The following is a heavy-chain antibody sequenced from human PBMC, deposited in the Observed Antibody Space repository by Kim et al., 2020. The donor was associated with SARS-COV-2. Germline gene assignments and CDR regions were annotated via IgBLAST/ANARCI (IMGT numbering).Heavy chain of an antibody. CDR3: ARASSHYCSSTSCPQWIMDY. CDR1: GGSISSSSYY. D-gene: IGHD2-2*01. V-gene: IGHV4-39*01. CDR2: IYYSGST. Sequence: SETLSLTCTVSGGSISSSSYYWGWIRQPPGKGLEWIGSIYYSGSTYYNPSLKSRVTISVDTSKNQFSLKLSSVTAADTAVYYCARASSHYCSSTSCPQWIMDYWGLGTLVTVSS. J-gene: IGHJ4*02.